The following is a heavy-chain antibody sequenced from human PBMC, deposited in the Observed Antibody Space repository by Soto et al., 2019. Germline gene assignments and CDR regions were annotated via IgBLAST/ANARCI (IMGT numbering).Heavy chain of an antibody. V-gene: IGHV1-18*01. CDR2: IIAYNGKT. Sequence: ASVKVSWKTSGGANSRYAGSWVRQAPGQGLEWMGWIIAYNGKTNYAQKLQGRVTMTTDTSTSTAYMELRSLRSDNTAVYYCAREIAVAGHYYFDYWGQGTLVTVSS. CDR1: GGANSRYA. CDR3: AREIAVAGHYYFDY. J-gene: IGHJ4*02. D-gene: IGHD6-19*01.